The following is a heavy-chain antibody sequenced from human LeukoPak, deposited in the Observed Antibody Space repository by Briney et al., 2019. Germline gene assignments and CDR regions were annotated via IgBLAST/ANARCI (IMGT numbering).Heavy chain of an antibody. CDR2: VSYAGNNK. Sequence: GGSLRLSCVASGFTFSSYGMHWVRQAPGKGLEWVAVVSYAGNNKYYADSVKGRFTISRDNSKNTLYLQMNSLRAEDTAVYYCAREDYYDSSGYYPTGRFDYWGQGTLVTVSS. J-gene: IGHJ4*02. V-gene: IGHV3-30*03. CDR3: AREDYYDSSGYYPTGRFDY. D-gene: IGHD3-22*01. CDR1: GFTFSSYG.